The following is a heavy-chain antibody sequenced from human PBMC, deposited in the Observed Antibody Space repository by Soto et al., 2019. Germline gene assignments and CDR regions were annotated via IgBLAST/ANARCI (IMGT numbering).Heavy chain of an antibody. CDR2: ISGSGIST. Sequence: LRLSCAASGFTFSTYPMNWVRQAPGKGLEWVSGISGSGISTYYADSVRGRFTISRDNSKNTVFLQMNSLRAEDTAVYYCAKPPVITASYYYYDMDVWGQGTTVTVSS. CDR3: AKPPVITASYYYYDMDV. CDR1: GFTFSTYP. J-gene: IGHJ6*02. D-gene: IGHD4-4*01. V-gene: IGHV3-23*01.